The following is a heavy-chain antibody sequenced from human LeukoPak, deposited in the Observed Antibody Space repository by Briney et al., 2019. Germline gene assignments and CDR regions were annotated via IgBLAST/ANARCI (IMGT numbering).Heavy chain of an antibody. CDR1: GYTFTGYH. D-gene: IGHD2-2*01. CDR3: ARDYCSSTSCLFDY. CDR2: INPNSGDT. V-gene: IGHV1-2*06. J-gene: IGHJ4*02. Sequence: RASVKVSCTASGYTFTGYHMHWVRQAPGQGLEWMGRINPNSGDTNYAQKFQGRVTMTRDTSIRTAYMELSRLRSDDTAVYYCARDYCSSTSCLFDYWGQGTLVTVSS.